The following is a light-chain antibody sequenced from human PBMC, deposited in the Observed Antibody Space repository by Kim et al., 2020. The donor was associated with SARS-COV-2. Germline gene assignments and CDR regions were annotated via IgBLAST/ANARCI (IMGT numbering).Light chain of an antibody. V-gene: IGKV3-11*01. J-gene: IGKJ5*01. CDR1: QNNFTY. CDR3: QRRANWPIT. Sequence: GERGTLPCRASQNNFTYLGWYQQKPGQSPRLLNYDASKRATGIPTRFSGSGSGTEFTLTNNSLEAEDFAVYYCQRRANWPITFGQGARVEIK. CDR2: DAS.